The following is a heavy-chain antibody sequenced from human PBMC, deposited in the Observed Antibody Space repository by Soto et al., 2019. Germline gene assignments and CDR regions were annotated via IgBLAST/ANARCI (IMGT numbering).Heavy chain of an antibody. V-gene: IGHV1-69*13. CDR3: AAVQTAGELYFDY. CDR2: IIPIFGTA. Sequence: GASVKVSCKASGGTFSSYAISWVRQAPGQGLEWMGGIIPIFGTANYAQKFQGRVTITADESTSTAYMELSSLRSEDTAVYYCAAVQTAGELYFDYWGQGTLVTVSS. D-gene: IGHD6-13*01. CDR1: GGTFSSYA. J-gene: IGHJ4*02.